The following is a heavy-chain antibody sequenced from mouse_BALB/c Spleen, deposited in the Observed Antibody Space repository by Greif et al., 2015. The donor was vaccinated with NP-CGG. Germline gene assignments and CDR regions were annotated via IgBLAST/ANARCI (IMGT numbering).Heavy chain of an antibody. Sequence: VQLQQSGPGLVQPSQSLSITCTVSGFSLTSYGVHWVRQSPGKGLEWLGVIWRGGSTDYNAAFMSRLSITKDNSKSQVFFKMNSLQADDTAIYYCAKKYGSSYWYFDVWGAGTTVTVSS. V-gene: IGHV2-5*01. CDR1: GFSLTSYG. J-gene: IGHJ1*01. CDR3: AKKYGSSYWYFDV. CDR2: IWRGGST. D-gene: IGHD1-1*01.